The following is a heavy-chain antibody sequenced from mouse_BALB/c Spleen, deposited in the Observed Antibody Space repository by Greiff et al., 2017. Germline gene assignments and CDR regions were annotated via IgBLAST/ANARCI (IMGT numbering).Heavy chain of an antibody. J-gene: IGHJ4*01. D-gene: IGHD2-4*01. V-gene: IGHV3-8*02. CDR3: AKYYDYGGYAMDY. CDR2: ISYSGST. Sequence: EVQRVESGPSLVKPSQTLSLTCSVTGDSITSGYWNWIRKFPGNKLEYMGYISYSGSTYYNPSLKSRISITRDTSKNQYYLQLNSVTTEDTATYYCAKYYDYGGYAMDYWGQGTSVTVSS. CDR1: GDSITSGY.